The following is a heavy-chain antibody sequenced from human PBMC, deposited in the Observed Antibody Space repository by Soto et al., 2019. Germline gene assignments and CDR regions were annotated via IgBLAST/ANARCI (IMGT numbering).Heavy chain of an antibody. J-gene: IGHJ3*02. CDR1: GYTFTSYV. CDR3: AREEIYGYSLDAFDI. V-gene: IGHV1-18*01. D-gene: IGHD4-17*01. CDR2: ISAYNGNT. Sequence: QVPLVQSGAEVKKSGASVKVSCKTSGYTFTSYVISWVRQAPGQGREGLGWISAYNGNTNYAQKLQGRVTMTTDTSTSTAYKEPRRLSSDDTAVYYCAREEIYGYSLDAFDIGRQGTMVTVSS.